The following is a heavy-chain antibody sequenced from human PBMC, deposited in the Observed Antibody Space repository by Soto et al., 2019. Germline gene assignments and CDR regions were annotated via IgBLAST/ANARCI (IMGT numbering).Heavy chain of an antibody. CDR1: GFTFSSYG. J-gene: IGHJ4*02. CDR2: IWYDGSNK. D-gene: IGHD6-19*01. CDR3: ARDWHYSSGWRFDY. V-gene: IGHV3-33*01. Sequence: QVQLVESGGGVVQPGRSLRLSCAASGFTFSSYGMHWVRQAPGKGLEWVAVIWYDGSNKYYADSVKGRFTISRDNSKNTLYLQMNCLRAEDTAVYYCARDWHYSSGWRFDYWGQGTLVTVSS.